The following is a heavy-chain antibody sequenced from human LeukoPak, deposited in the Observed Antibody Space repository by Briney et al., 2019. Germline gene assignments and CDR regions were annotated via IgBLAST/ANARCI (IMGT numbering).Heavy chain of an antibody. Sequence: GGSLRLSCAASGFTFSNYSMNWVRQAPGKGLEWVSSISTSSSYIYYADSLKGRFTISRDNAKNSLYLQMNSLRAEDTAVYYCARLGAYYFDSGNDDYWAQGTLVTVSS. CDR2: ISTSSSYI. D-gene: IGHD3-10*01. J-gene: IGHJ4*02. CDR3: ARLGAYYFDSGNDDY. V-gene: IGHV3-21*06. CDR1: GFTFSNYS.